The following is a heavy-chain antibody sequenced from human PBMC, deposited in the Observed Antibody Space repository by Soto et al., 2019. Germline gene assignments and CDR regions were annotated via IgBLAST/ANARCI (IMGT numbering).Heavy chain of an antibody. CDR2: IWYDGSNK. D-gene: IGHD6-13*01. Sequence: GGFLRLSCAASGFTFSSYGMHWVRQAPGKGLEWVAVIWYDGSNKYYADSVKGRFTISRDNSKNTLYLQMNSLRAEDTAVYYCARDRISSSWYIDYWGQGTLVTVSS. CDR3: ARDRISSSWYIDY. V-gene: IGHV3-33*01. CDR1: GFTFSSYG. J-gene: IGHJ4*02.